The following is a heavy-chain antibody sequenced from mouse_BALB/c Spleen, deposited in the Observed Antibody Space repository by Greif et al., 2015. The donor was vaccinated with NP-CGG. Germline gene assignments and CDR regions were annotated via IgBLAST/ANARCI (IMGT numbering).Heavy chain of an antibody. CDR3: AIFTTGGFFDY. D-gene: IGHD1-1*01. CDR2: IHYSGST. Sequence: EVKLVESGPDLVKPSQSLSLTCTVTGYSITSGYSWHWIRQFPGNKLEWMGYIHYSGSTNYNPSLKSRISITRDTSKNQFFLHLNSVTTGDTATYYCAIFTTGGFFDYWGQGTTLTVSS. V-gene: IGHV3-1*02. J-gene: IGHJ2*01. CDR1: GYSITSGYS.